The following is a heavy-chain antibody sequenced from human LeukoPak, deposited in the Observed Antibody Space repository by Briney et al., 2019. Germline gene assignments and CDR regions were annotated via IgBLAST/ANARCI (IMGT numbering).Heavy chain of an antibody. Sequence: PGGSLRLSCAASGFTFSSYAMSWVRQAPGKGLEWVAFIRDDGSTRYYADSVKGRFTVSRDNSKNTLYLHMDSLRTEDTAVYYCAKVPHSWGLFDSWGQGTLVTVSS. D-gene: IGHD3-16*01. CDR1: GFTFSSYA. CDR3: AKVPHSWGLFDS. V-gene: IGHV3-30*02. J-gene: IGHJ4*02. CDR2: IRDDGSTR.